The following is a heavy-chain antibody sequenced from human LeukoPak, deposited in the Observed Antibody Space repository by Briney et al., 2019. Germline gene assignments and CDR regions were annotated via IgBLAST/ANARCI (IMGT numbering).Heavy chain of an antibody. Sequence: GSLRLSCAASGFSFTTYWMSWIRQPAGKGLEWIGRIYTSGSTNYNPSLKSRVTMSVDTSKNQFSLKLSSVTAADTAVYYCARETTVTHAFDYWGQGTLVTVSS. V-gene: IGHV4-4*07. CDR3: ARETTVTHAFDY. CDR1: GFSFTTYW. D-gene: IGHD4-17*01. J-gene: IGHJ4*02. CDR2: IYTSGST.